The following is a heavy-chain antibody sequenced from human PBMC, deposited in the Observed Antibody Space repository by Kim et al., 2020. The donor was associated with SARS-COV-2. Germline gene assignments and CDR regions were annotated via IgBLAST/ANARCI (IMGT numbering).Heavy chain of an antibody. J-gene: IGHJ5*02. Sequence: QRLQGRVTMTTDKSTSTGYMELRSLRSDDTAVYYCAREAVAGTRGNWFDPWGQGTLVTVSS. V-gene: IGHV1-18*01. D-gene: IGHD6-19*01. CDR3: AREAVAGTRGNWFDP.